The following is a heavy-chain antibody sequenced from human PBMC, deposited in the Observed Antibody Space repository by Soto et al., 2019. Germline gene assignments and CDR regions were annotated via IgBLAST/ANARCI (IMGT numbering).Heavy chain of an antibody. CDR2: MNPGSGKT. CDR3: ARMASFGTLNWFDP. J-gene: IGHJ5*02. CDR1: GYTFINYD. Sequence: QVQLVQSGAEVKEPGASVRVSCKASGYTFINYDISWVRQATGQGLEWMGWMNPGSGKTGYANKFQGRVTMTRDASPSPAHPEASSLTSEEPAVYYWARMASFGTLNWFDPWGQGTLVTVSS. V-gene: IGHV1-8*02. D-gene: IGHD3-16*01.